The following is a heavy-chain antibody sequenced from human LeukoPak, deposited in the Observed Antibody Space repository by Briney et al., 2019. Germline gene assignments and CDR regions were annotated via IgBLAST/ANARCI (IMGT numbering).Heavy chain of an antibody. CDR1: GFTFSSYA. Sequence: EPGGSLRLSCAASGFTFSSYAMSWVRQAPGKGLEWVSAISGGGGSTYYADSVKGRFTISRDNSKNTLYLQMNSLRAEDTAVYYCAKGDYYDSSGYYYEGAFDIWGQGTMVTVSS. D-gene: IGHD3-22*01. CDR2: ISGGGGST. V-gene: IGHV3-23*01. CDR3: AKGDYYDSSGYYYEGAFDI. J-gene: IGHJ3*02.